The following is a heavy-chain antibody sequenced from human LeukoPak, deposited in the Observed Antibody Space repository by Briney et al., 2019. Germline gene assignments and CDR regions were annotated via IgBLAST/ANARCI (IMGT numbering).Heavy chain of an antibody. CDR1: GFTFSSYG. CDR3: AGAVSGSYGKDY. D-gene: IGHD1-26*01. CDR2: IWYDGSNK. J-gene: IGHJ4*02. Sequence: PGRSLRLSCGASGFTFSSYGMHWVRQAPGKGLEWVAVIWYDGSNKYYADSVKGRFTISRDNSKNTLYLQMNSLRAEDTAVYYCAGAVSGSYGKDYWGQGTLVTVSS. V-gene: IGHV3-33*01.